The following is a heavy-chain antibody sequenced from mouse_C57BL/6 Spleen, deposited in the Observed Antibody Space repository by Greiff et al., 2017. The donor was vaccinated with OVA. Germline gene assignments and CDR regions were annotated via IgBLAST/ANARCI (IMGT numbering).Heavy chain of an antibody. D-gene: IGHD2-1*01. Sequence: QVQLQQPGAELVMPGASVKLSCKASGYTFTSYWMHWVKQRPGQGLEWIGEIDPSDSYTNYNQKFKGKSTLTVDKSSSTAYMQLSSLTSEDSAVYYCARSKGNGNFYCDYWGQGTTLTVSS. CDR3: ARSKGNGNFYCDY. J-gene: IGHJ2*01. CDR1: GYTFTSYW. V-gene: IGHV1-69*01. CDR2: IDPSDSYT.